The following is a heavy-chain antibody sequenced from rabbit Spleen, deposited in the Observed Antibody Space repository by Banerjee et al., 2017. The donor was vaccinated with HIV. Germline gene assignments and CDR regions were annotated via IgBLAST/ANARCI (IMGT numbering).Heavy chain of an antibody. CDR1: GFTLSSYY. CDR3: ARGATDTYGFHL. CDR2: IDPVFGIS. D-gene: IGHD6-1*01. V-gene: IGHV1S7*01. J-gene: IGHJ4*01. Sequence: HLKESGGGLVQPGGSLKLSCTASGFTLSSYYMNWVRQAPGRGLEWIGYIDPVFGISYYANWVNGRFSISRENAQNTVFLQMTSLTAADTATYFCARGATDTYGFHLWGPGTLVTVS.